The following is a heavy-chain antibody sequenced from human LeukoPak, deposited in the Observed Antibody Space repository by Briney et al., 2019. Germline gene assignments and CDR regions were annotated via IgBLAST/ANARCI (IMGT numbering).Heavy chain of an antibody. CDR2: IYYSGST. D-gene: IGHD3-22*01. J-gene: IGHJ4*02. CDR1: GGSISSSSYY. Sequence: SETLSLTCSVSGGSISSSSYYWGWIRQPPGKGLEWIGSIYYSGSTYYNPSLKSRVTISVDTSKNQFSLKLSSVTAADTAVYYCAREAHYYDSSGYSPYYFDYWGQGTLVTVSS. CDR3: AREAHYYDSSGYSPYYFDY. V-gene: IGHV4-39*02.